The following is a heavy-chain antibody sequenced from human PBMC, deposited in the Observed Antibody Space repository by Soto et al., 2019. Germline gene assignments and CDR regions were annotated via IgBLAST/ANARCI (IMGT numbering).Heavy chain of an antibody. J-gene: IGHJ4*02. CDR1: SFSFTNIG. V-gene: IGHV1-18*01. Sequence: QVHLVQSGGELKRPGASVKVSCRASSFSFTNIGITWVRQAPGQGLEWMGWISNYNGDTNYAQKFQDRVTVTTDTSTSTAYLELRSLRSDDTAVIYCARASRGDYCTGGGCYSDYWGQGTLVTVSS. CDR2: ISNYNGDT. CDR3: ARASRGDYCTGGGCYSDY. D-gene: IGHD2-8*02.